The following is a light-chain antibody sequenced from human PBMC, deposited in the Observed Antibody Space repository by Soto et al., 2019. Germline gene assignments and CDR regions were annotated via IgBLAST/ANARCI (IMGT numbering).Light chain of an antibody. CDR3: QVWDSSSDLRV. J-gene: IGLJ3*02. CDR2: YDS. V-gene: IGLV3-21*04. Sequence: SYELTQPPSVSVAPGKTARITRGGNNIGSKSVHWYQQKPGQAPVLVIYYDSDRHSGIPERFSGSNSGNTATLTISRVEAGDEADYYCQVWDSSSDLRVFGGGTKLTVL. CDR1: NIGSKS.